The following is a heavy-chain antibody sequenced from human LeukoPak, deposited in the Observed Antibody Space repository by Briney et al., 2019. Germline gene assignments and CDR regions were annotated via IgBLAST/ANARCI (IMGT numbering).Heavy chain of an antibody. CDR3: ARDHGSTDAFDI. CDR1: GGSVSSGSYY. CDR2: IYYSGST. V-gene: IGHV4-61*01. Sequence: SETLSLTCTVSGGSVSSGSYYWSWIRQPPGKGLEWIGYIYYSGSTNYNPSLKSRVTISVDTSKNQFSLKLSSVTAADTAVYYCARDHGSTDAFDIWGQGTMVTVSS. J-gene: IGHJ3*02. D-gene: IGHD3-10*01.